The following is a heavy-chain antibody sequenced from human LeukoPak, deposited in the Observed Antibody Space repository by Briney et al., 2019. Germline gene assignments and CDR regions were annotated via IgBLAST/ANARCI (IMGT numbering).Heavy chain of an antibody. Sequence: SSVKVSCKSSVGTFSSYAISWVRQAPGQGLEWMGGIIPSFGTANYAQKFQGRVTITADESTSTAYMELSSLRTEDTAVYYCARVSGGDYDFWSGYRNYFDYWGQGTLVTVSS. D-gene: IGHD3-3*01. V-gene: IGHV1-69*13. CDR1: VGTFSSYA. CDR3: ARVSGGDYDFWSGYRNYFDY. J-gene: IGHJ4*02. CDR2: IIPSFGTA.